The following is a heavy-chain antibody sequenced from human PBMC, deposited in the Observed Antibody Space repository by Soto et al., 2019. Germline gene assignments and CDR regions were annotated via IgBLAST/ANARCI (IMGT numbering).Heavy chain of an antibody. V-gene: IGHV1-18*01. CDR2: ISAYNGNT. J-gene: IGHJ5*02. CDR3: ARDGSYSSSWMDLNWFDP. D-gene: IGHD6-13*01. CDR1: GYTFTSYG. Sequence: ASVKVSCKASGYTFTSYGISWVRQAPGQGLEWMGWISAYNGNTNYAQKLQGRDTMTTDTSTSTAYMELRSLRSDDTAVYYCARDGSYSSSWMDLNWFDPWGQGTLVTVSS.